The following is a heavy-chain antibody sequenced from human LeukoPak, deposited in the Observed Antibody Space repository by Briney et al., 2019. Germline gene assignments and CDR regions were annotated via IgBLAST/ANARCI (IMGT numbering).Heavy chain of an antibody. CDR1: GFTFSSYW. D-gene: IGHD5-24*01. Sequence: GGSLRLSCAASGFTFSSYWMSWVRQAPGKGLEWVANIKQDGSEKYYVDSVKGRFTIPRDNAKNSLYLQMNSLRAEDTAVYYCARDTRWLQLRIFDYWGQGTLVTVSS. V-gene: IGHV3-7*01. J-gene: IGHJ4*02. CDR2: IKQDGSEK. CDR3: ARDTRWLQLRIFDY.